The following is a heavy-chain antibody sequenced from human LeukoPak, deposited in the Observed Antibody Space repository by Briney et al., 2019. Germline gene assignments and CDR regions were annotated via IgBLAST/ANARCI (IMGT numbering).Heavy chain of an antibody. V-gene: IGHV3-23*01. CDR1: GFTFCGYA. Sequence: PGGSLRLSCAAPGFTFCGYAMSWVRQAPGKGLEWVSAITGSGSNTYSADSVKGRFTISRDNSKSTMYLQMNSLRAEDTAVYYCSKGGMATMYNWFDPWGQGTLVTVSS. J-gene: IGHJ5*02. CDR2: ITGSGSNT. CDR3: SKGGMATMYNWFDP. D-gene: IGHD5-24*01.